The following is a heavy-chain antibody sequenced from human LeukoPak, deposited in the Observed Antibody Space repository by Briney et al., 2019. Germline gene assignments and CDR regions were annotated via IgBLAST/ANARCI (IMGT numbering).Heavy chain of an antibody. Sequence: GGSLRLSCAASGSTFSNYEVNWVRQAPGKGLEWVSYISTSGSTIYYADSVKGRFTISRDNAKNSLNLQMNSLRVEDTAVYYCARAGGARSSWSYWGQGTLVTVSS. CDR2: ISTSGSTI. D-gene: IGHD6-13*01. J-gene: IGHJ4*02. CDR3: ARAGGARSSWSY. V-gene: IGHV3-48*03. CDR1: GSTFSNYE.